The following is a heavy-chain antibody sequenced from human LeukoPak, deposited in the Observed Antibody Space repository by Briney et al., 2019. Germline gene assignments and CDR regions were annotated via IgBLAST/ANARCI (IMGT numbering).Heavy chain of an antibody. CDR1: GGSVSRRNW. D-gene: IGHD2-2*01. CDR2: IHHNGST. J-gene: IGHJ5*02. Sequence: SGTLSLTCAVSGGSVSRRNWWNRVRQPPGKGLEWIGEIHHNGSTNYNPSLKSRVTMSVEKSKNQFSLQLSSVTAADTAVYYCARTEAFCSDTSCSNWFDPWGQGTLVTVSS. V-gene: IGHV4-4*02. CDR3: ARTEAFCSDTSCSNWFDP.